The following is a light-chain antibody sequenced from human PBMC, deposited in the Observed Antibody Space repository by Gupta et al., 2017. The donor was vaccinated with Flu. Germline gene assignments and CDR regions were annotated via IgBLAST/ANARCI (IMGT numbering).Light chain of an antibody. CDR3: QQLNSYPAYT. Sequence: SFLSASVGDRVTSTCRASQGISSYLAWYQQKPGKAPKLLIYAASTLQSGVPSRFSGSGSGTEFTLTISSRQPEDFATYYCQQLNSYPAYTFGQGTKLEIK. J-gene: IGKJ2*01. V-gene: IGKV1-9*01. CDR1: QGISSY. CDR2: AAS.